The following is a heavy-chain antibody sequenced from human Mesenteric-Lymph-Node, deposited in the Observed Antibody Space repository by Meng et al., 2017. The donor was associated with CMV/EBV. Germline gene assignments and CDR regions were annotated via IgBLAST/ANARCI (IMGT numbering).Heavy chain of an antibody. D-gene: IGHD4-23*01. J-gene: IGHJ4*02. Sequence: VQVQQWGSALLKPSETLSLTCAVYGGSFSGYYWSWIRQPPGKGLEWIGEINHSGSTNYNPSLKSRVTISVDTSKNQFSLKLSSVTAADTAVYYCARHQRWLKSEGGFNYWGQGTLVTVSS. CDR3: ARHQRWLKSEGGFNY. CDR2: INHSGST. V-gene: IGHV4-34*01. CDR1: GGSFSGYY.